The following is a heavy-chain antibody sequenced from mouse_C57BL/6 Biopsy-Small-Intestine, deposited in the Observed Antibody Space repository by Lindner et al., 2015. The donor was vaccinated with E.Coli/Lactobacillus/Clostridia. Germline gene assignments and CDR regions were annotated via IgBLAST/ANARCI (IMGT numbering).Heavy chain of an antibody. CDR2: IYPGDGDT. CDR3: ARWLLYYYAMDY. D-gene: IGHD2-3*01. J-gene: IGHJ4*01. V-gene: IGHV1-82*01. CDR1: GYAFSSSW. Sequence: VQLQESGPELVKPGASVKISCKASGYAFSSSWMNWVKQRPGKGLEWIGRIYPGDGDTNYSGKFKGKATLTADKSSSTAYMQLSSLTSEDSAVYFCARWLLYYYAMDYWDQGTSVTVSS.